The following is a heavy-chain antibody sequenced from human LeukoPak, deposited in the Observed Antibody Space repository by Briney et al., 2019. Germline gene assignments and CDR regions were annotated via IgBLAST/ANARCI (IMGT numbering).Heavy chain of an antibody. CDR1: GGSISSSSYY. CDR3: ARHPSPHYDSSGYSDY. CDR2: IYYSGST. V-gene: IGHV4-39*01. D-gene: IGHD3-22*01. Sequence: SETLSLTCTVSGGSISSSSYYWGWIRQPPGTGLEWVGSIYYSGSTYYNPSLKSRVTISVDTSKNQFSLKLSSVTAADTAVYYCARHPSPHYDSSGYSDYRGQGTLVTVSS. J-gene: IGHJ4*02.